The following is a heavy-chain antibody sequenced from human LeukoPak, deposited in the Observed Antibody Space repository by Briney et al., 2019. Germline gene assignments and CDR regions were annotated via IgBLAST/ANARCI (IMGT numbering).Heavy chain of an antibody. Sequence: GGSLRLSCAASGFTFDDYAMHWVRQAPGKGLEWVSLISWDGGSTYYADSVKGRFTISRDNSKNSLYLQMNSLRAEDMALYYCAKDMSVGAARGMDVWGKGTMVTVSS. J-gene: IGHJ6*03. CDR2: ISWDGGST. CDR3: AKDMSVGAARGMDV. V-gene: IGHV3-43D*04. CDR1: GFTFDDYA. D-gene: IGHD6-6*01.